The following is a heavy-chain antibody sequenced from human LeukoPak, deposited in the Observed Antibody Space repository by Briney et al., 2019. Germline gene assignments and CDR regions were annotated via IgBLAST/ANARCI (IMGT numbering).Heavy chain of an antibody. J-gene: IGHJ4*02. CDR2: ISSSGNTI. V-gene: IGHV3-48*03. Sequence: GGSLRLSCAASGFTLSSYGMNWVRQAPGKGLGWVSYISSSGNTIYYADSVKGRFTISRDSAKNSLHLQMNSLRAEDTAVYYCARDDPRGCSGGSCYLDYWGQGTLVTVSS. CDR1: GFTLSSYG. CDR3: ARDDPRGCSGGSCYLDY. D-gene: IGHD2-15*01.